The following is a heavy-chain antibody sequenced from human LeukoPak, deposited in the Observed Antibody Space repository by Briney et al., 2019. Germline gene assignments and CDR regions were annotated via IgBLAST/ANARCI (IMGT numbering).Heavy chain of an antibody. CDR1: GGSISSYY. J-gene: IGHJ4*02. Sequence: PSGTLSLTCTVSGGSISSYYWSWIRQPPGKGLEWIGYIYYSGSTTYNPSLKSRVTISVDTSKNQFSLKLSSVTAADTAVYYCARVAFSSGWYEVYFDYWGQGTLVTVSS. CDR3: ARVAFSSGWYEVYFDY. CDR2: IYYSGST. V-gene: IGHV4-59*01. D-gene: IGHD6-19*01.